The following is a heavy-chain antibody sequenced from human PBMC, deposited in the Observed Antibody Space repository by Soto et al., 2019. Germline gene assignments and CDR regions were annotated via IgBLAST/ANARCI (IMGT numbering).Heavy chain of an antibody. J-gene: IGHJ6*02. CDR3: ARDSGITMVRGVIGYYYYGMDV. CDR1: GYTFTSYA. Sequence: ASVKVSCKASGYTFTSYAMHWVRQAPGQRLEWMGWINAGNGNTKYSQKFQGRVTITRDTSASTAYMELSSLRSEDTAVYYCARDSGITMVRGVIGYYYYGMDVWGQGTTVTVSS. CDR2: INAGNGNT. D-gene: IGHD3-10*01. V-gene: IGHV1-3*01.